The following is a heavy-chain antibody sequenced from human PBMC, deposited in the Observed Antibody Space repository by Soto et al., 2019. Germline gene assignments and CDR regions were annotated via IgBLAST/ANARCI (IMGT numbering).Heavy chain of an antibody. CDR3: ARRTIYYDSRGPDY. CDR1: GGSVSSDPHY. J-gene: IGHJ4*02. V-gene: IGHV4-39*01. CDR2: THWRWTT. Sequence: SETLSLTCTVSGGSVSSDPHYWGWIRQPPGKGLEWIATTHWRWTTYYSPALKSRVSISVDASKNQFSLRLNSVTAADTAVYYCARRTIYYDSRGPDYWGQGSLVT. D-gene: IGHD3-22*01.